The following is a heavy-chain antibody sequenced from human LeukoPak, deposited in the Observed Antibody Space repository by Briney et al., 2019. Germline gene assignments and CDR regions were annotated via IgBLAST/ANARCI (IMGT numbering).Heavy chain of an antibody. CDR3: ARYSGYYYSHFDY. Sequence: GGSLTLSCTASGFTFSSYAMSWVRQAPGKGLEWVSVIYSGGSTYYADSVKGRFTISRDNSKNTLYLQMNSLRAEDTAVYYCARYSGYYYSHFDYWGQGTLVTVSS. D-gene: IGHD3-22*01. CDR2: IYSGGST. J-gene: IGHJ4*02. V-gene: IGHV3-53*01. CDR1: GFTFSSYA.